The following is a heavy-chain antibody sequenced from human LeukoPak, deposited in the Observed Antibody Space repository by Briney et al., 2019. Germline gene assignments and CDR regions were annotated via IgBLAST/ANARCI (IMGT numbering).Heavy chain of an antibody. CDR2: INPNSGGT. D-gene: IGHD1-26*01. J-gene: IGHJ4*02. CDR1: GGTFSSYA. V-gene: IGHV1-2*02. Sequence: ASVKVSCKASGGTFSSYAISWVRQAPGQGLEWMGWINPNSGGTNYAQKFQGRVTMTRDTSISTAYMELSRLRSDDTAVYYCARAKVGASYFDYWGQGTLVTVSS. CDR3: ARAKVGASYFDY.